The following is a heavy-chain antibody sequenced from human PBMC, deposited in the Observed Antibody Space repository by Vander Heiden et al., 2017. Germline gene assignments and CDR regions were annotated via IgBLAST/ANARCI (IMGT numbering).Heavy chain of an antibody. J-gene: IGHJ4*02. D-gene: IGHD2-21*02. CDR1: GYTFTSHY. V-gene: IGHV1-46*01. CDR2: INPSGGST. Sequence: QVQPVQTGAVVKKPGASVKVSCMASGYTFTSHYMHWVRQAPGQGLEWMGMINPSGGSTSYAQKLQGRVTMTRDTSTSTVYMELSSLRSEDTAVYYCARERRYGGNSPTFDYWGQGTLVTVSS. CDR3: ARERRYGGNSPTFDY.